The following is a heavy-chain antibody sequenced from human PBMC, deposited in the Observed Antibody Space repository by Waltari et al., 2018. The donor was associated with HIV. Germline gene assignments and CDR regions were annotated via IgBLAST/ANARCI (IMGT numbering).Heavy chain of an antibody. CDR2: IKAANGNT. V-gene: IGHV1-3*01. J-gene: IGHJ3*02. CDR1: GYTFTSYA. Sequence: QVQLVQAGAEVKKPGASVKVACKASGYTFTSYAMHWVRQAPGQRFGWMATIKAANGNTNYSQKCPGIYSITRDTVASPAYMELTSLRSEDTVVYYCARVGGYDSSGYFRAFDIWRQGTMVTVSS. D-gene: IGHD3-22*01. CDR3: ARVGGYDSSGYFRAFDI.